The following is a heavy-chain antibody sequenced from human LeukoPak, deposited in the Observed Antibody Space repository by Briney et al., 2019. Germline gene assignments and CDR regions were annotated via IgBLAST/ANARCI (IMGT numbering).Heavy chain of an antibody. D-gene: IGHD4-17*01. CDR1: GFTVSNNY. Sequence: GGSLRLSCAASGFTVSNNYMNWVRQAPGKGLEWVSVMYSGGSTYYSDSVRGRFTISRDNSKNTLYVQMNSLRAEDTAVYYCARPIGVTTGTGWFDPWGQGTLVTVSS. V-gene: IGHV3-53*01. CDR3: ARPIGVTTGTGWFDP. CDR2: MYSGGST. J-gene: IGHJ5*02.